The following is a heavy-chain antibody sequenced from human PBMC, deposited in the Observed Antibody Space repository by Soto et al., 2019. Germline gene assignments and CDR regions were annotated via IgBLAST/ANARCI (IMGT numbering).Heavy chain of an antibody. V-gene: IGHV3-21*01. CDR2: ISSSSSYI. CDR3: ARARDGSGSYYKVSSRDYYYYYGMDV. J-gene: IGHJ6*02. Sequence: GGSLRLSCAASGFIFISDSMNWVRQAPGKGLEWVSSISSSSSYIYYADSVKGRFTISRDNAKNSLYLQMNSLRAEDTAVYYCARARDGSGSYYKVSSRDYYYYYGMDVWGQGTTVTVSS. D-gene: IGHD3-10*01. CDR1: GFIFISDS.